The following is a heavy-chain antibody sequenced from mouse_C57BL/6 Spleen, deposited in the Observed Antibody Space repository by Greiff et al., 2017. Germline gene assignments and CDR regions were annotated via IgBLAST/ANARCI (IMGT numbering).Heavy chain of an antibody. CDR3: AREDGYYDYFDY. CDR1: GYSITSGYD. CDR2: ISYSGST. J-gene: IGHJ2*01. Sequence: QSGPGMVKPSQSLSLTCTVTGYSITSGYDWHWIRHFPGNELEWMGYISYSGSTNYNPSLKSRISITHDTSKNHFFLKLNSVTTEDTATYYCAREDGYYDYFDYWGQGTTLTVSS. D-gene: IGHD2-3*01. V-gene: IGHV3-1*01.